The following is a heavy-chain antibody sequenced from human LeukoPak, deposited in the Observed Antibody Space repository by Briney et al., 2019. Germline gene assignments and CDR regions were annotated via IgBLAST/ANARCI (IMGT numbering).Heavy chain of an antibody. Sequence: GGSLRLSCAASGFTFSSYGMHWIRQAPDKGLEWVAVIWYDGSNKYYADSVKGRFTISRDNSKNTLYLQMNSLRAEDTAVYYCARGLRYPGIAVAGTVDYWGQGTLVTVSS. CDR2: IWYDGSNK. D-gene: IGHD6-19*01. CDR1: GFTFSSYG. V-gene: IGHV3-33*01. CDR3: ARGLRYPGIAVAGTVDY. J-gene: IGHJ4*02.